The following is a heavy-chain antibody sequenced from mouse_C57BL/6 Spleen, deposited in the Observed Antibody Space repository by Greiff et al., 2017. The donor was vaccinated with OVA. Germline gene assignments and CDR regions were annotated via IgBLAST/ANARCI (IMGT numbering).Heavy chain of an antibody. D-gene: IGHD2-5*01. CDR3: ARAYYSRGMDY. V-gene: IGHV5-17*01. Sequence: EVQLVESGGGLVKPGGSLKLSCAASGFTFSDYGMHWVRQAPEKGLEWVAYISSGSSTIYYADTVKGRFTISRDNAKNTLFLQMTSLRSEDTAMYYCARAYYSRGMDYWGQGTSVTVSS. CDR1: GFTFSDYG. J-gene: IGHJ4*01. CDR2: ISSGSSTI.